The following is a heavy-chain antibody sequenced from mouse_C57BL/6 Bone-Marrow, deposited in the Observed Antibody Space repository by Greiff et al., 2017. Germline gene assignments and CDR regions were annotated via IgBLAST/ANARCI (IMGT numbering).Heavy chain of an antibody. V-gene: IGHV2-5*01. D-gene: IGHD1-2*01. Sequence: VKVVESGPGLVQPSQSLSITCTVSGFSLTSYGVHWVRQSPGKGLEWLGVIWRGGSTDYNAAFMSRLSITKDNSKSQVFFKMNSLQADDTAIYYCAKSLPWYFDVWGTGTTVTVSS. CDR1: GFSLTSYG. J-gene: IGHJ1*03. CDR3: AKSLPWYFDV. CDR2: IWRGGST.